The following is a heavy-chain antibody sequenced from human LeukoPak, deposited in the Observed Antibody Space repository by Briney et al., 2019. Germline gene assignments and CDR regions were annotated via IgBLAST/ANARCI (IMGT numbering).Heavy chain of an antibody. Sequence: PSETLSLTCTVSGGSISSYYWSWIRQPPGKGLEWIGYIYYSGSTNYNPSLKSRVTISVDTSKNQFSLKLSSVTAADTAVYYCARHKAARYYFDYWGQGTLVTVSS. CDR1: GGSISSYY. CDR2: IYYSGST. D-gene: IGHD6-25*01. CDR3: ARHKAARYYFDY. J-gene: IGHJ4*02. V-gene: IGHV4-59*08.